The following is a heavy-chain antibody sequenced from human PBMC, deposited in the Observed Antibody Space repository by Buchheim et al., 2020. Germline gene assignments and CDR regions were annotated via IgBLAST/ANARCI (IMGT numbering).Heavy chain of an antibody. CDR2: ISYDGSNK. Sequence: QVQLVESGGGVVQPGRSLRLSCAASGFTFSSYAMHWVRQAPGKGLEWVAVISYDGSNKYYADSVKGRFTISRDNSKNTLYLQMNSLRAEDTAVYYCAGRRDEGWFDPWGQGTL. CDR3: AGRRDEGWFDP. J-gene: IGHJ5*02. CDR1: GFTFSSYA. D-gene: IGHD5-24*01. V-gene: IGHV3-30-3*01.